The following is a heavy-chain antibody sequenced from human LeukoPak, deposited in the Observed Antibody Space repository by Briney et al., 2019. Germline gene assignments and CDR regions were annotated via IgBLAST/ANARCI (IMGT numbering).Heavy chain of an antibody. J-gene: IGHJ6*02. CDR2: IYSGGST. Sequence: GGSLRLSCAASGFTVSSNYMSWVRQAPGKGLEWVSVIYSGGSTYYADSVKGRFTISRDNSKNTLYLQMNSLRAEDTAVYYCAREKVIAVAGKNYYYGMDVWGQGTTVTVSS. D-gene: IGHD6-19*01. CDR3: AREKVIAVAGKNYYYGMDV. V-gene: IGHV3-66*01. CDR1: GFTVSSNY.